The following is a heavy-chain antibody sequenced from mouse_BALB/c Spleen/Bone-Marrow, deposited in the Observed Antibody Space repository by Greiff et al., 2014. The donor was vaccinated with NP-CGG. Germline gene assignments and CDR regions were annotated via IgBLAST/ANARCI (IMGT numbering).Heavy chain of an antibody. Sequence: VQRVESGAELARPGASVKMSCRASGYTFTTYTMHWVKQRPGQGLEWIGYINPSSGYTYYNQKFKDKATLTADKSSSAAYLQLSSLTSEDSAVYYCARVYGNYDAMDYWGQGTSVTVPS. CDR3: ARVYGNYDAMDY. D-gene: IGHD2-1*01. CDR2: INPSSGYT. CDR1: GYTFTTYT. V-gene: IGHV1-4*01. J-gene: IGHJ4*01.